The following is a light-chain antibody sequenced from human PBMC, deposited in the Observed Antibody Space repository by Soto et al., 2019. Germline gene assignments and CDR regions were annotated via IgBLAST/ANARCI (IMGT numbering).Light chain of an antibody. V-gene: IGLV1-44*01. CDR2: SND. CDR3: AVWDDSLNGWV. Sequence: QSVLTQPPSASGTPGQGVTISCSGSSSNIGTNAVNWCQQLPGTAPRLLIYSNDQRPPGVPDRFSGSKSGTSASLGISGLQSEDEADYFCAVWDDSLNGWVFGGGTKVTVL. J-gene: IGLJ3*02. CDR1: SSNIGTNA.